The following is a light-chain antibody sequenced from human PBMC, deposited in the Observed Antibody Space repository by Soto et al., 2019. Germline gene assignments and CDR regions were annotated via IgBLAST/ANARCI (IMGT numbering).Light chain of an antibody. Sequence: QSVLTQPPSVSAAPGQKVTISCSGRSSNIGNNYVSWYQQFPGTAPKLLIYENNKRPSGIPDRFSGSKSGTSATLGITGLQTGDEAAYYCATWDSSLSGGVFGGGTQLTVL. J-gene: IGLJ3*02. V-gene: IGLV1-51*02. CDR3: ATWDSSLSGGV. CDR2: ENN. CDR1: SSNIGNNY.